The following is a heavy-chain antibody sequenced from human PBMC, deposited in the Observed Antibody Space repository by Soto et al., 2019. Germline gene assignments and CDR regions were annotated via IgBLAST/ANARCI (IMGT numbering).Heavy chain of an antibody. CDR1: GFTFSSYA. D-gene: IGHD6-13*01. Sequence: GGSLRLSCAASGFTFSSYAMSWVRQAPGKGLEWVSAISGSGGSTYYADSVKGRFTSSRDNSKNTLYLQMNSLRAEDTAVYYCAKIPGEQQRVRRAECFQHWGQGTLVTVSS. CDR2: ISGSGGST. J-gene: IGHJ1*01. V-gene: IGHV3-23*01. CDR3: AKIPGEQQRVRRAECFQH.